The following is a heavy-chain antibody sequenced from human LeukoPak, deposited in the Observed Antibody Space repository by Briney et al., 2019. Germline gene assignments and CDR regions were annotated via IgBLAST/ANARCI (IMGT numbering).Heavy chain of an antibody. D-gene: IGHD3-22*01. CDR3: ARGSHYDSSGFTLFDL. Sequence: GGSLRLSCAASGFTVSSSYMSWVRQAPGKGLEWVSVIYSGGSTYYADSVKGRFAISRDNSQNTLYLQMNSLRAEDTAVYYCARGSHYDSSGFTLFDLWGRGTLITVSS. CDR2: IYSGGST. J-gene: IGHJ2*01. CDR1: GFTVSSSY. V-gene: IGHV3-66*01.